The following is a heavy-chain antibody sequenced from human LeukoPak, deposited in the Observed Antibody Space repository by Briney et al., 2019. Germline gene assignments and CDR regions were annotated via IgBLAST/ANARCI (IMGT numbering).Heavy chain of an antibody. CDR2: MNPNSGTT. J-gene: IGHJ5*02. V-gene: IGHV1-8*03. Sequence: WASVTVSCKASGYTFTSYDINWVRQATGQGLEWMGWMNPNSGTTGYAQKFQDRITITRDTSISTAYMELSSLISEDTAVYYCARDYGGNSGWFDPWGQGTLVTVSS. CDR1: GYTFTSYD. D-gene: IGHD4-23*01. CDR3: ARDYGGNSGWFDP.